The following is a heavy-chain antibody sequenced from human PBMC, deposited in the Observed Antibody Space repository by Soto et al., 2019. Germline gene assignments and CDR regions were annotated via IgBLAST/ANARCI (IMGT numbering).Heavy chain of an antibody. Sequence: PGGSLRLSCAASGFTFSSYAMSWVRQAPGKGLEWVSAISGSGGSTYYADSVKGRFTISRDNSKNTLYLQMNSLRAEDTAVYCCAKDQRSGPESIAVAGHFDYCGQGTLVTVAS. D-gene: IGHD6-19*01. J-gene: IGHJ4*02. V-gene: IGHV3-23*01. CDR2: ISGSGGST. CDR1: GFTFSSYA. CDR3: AKDQRSGPESIAVAGHFDY.